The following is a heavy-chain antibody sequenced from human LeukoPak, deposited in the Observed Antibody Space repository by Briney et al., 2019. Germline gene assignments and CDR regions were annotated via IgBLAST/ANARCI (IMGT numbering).Heavy chain of an antibody. J-gene: IGHJ4*02. Sequence: SGGSLRLPCAASGFTFSSYGMHWVRQAPGKGLEWLATIWNDGSNKYYVDSVKGRFTISRDNSKNTLNLQMNSLRAEDTAVYYCAKDLRGDGYNYDYWGQGTLVTVST. CDR3: AKDLRGDGYNYDY. V-gene: IGHV3-33*06. CDR2: IWNDGSNK. CDR1: GFTFSSYG. D-gene: IGHD5-24*01.